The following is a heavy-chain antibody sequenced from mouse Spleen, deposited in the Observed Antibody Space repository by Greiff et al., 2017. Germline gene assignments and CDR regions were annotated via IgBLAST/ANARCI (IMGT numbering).Heavy chain of an antibody. CDR1: GFSLTSYG. J-gene: IGHJ3*01. Sequence: QVQLKETGPGLVAPSQSLSITCTVSGFSLTSYGVHWVRQPPGKGLEWLVVIWSDGSTNYNSALKSRLSISKDNSKSQVFLKMNSLQTDDTAMYYCAREGAHYYGPFAYWGQGTLVTVSA. V-gene: IGHV2-6*03. CDR3: AREGAHYYGPFAY. D-gene: IGHD1-2*01. CDR2: IWSDGST.